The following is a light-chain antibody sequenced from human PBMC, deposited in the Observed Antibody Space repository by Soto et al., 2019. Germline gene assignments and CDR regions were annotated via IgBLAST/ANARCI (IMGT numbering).Light chain of an antibody. CDR2: DAS. CDR1: QNINNW. CDR3: QHMRT. V-gene: IGKV1-5*01. Sequence: DIQMTQSPSTLSASIGDRVTITCRASQNINNWIAWYQQKPGKAPKFLIYDASTLESGVPSRFSGSGFGTGFSLTISRLRPDDFGSYYCQHMRTFGQGTKVEMK. J-gene: IGKJ1*01.